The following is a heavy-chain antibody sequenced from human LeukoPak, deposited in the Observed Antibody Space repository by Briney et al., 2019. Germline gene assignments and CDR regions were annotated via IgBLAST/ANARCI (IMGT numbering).Heavy chain of an antibody. CDR2: IYYSGST. Sequence: KPSETLSLTCTVSGGSISSGDYYWSWIRHPPGKGLEWIGYIYYSGSTYYNPSLKSRVTISVDTSKNQFSLKLSSVTAADTAVYYCAREGNYYDSSDTGGYWGQGTLVTVSS. J-gene: IGHJ4*02. CDR3: AREGNYYDSSDTGGY. D-gene: IGHD3-22*01. V-gene: IGHV4-30-4*01. CDR1: GGSISSGDYY.